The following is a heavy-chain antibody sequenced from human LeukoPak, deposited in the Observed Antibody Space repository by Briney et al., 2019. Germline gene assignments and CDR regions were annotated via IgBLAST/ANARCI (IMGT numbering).Heavy chain of an antibody. J-gene: IGHJ4*02. Sequence: SETLSLTCSVAGGSITSGGSSWNWLRQVPGKGLEWIGHISYNGITFYDPSLRSRVSMSLDTSKNHFFLNLSSVTAADTAIYYCPGRDSSSDCFDFWAQGTLANVAS. CDR2: ISYNGIT. CDR1: GGSITSGGSS. CDR3: PGRDSSSDCFDF. V-gene: IGHV4-31*03. D-gene: IGHD6-6*01.